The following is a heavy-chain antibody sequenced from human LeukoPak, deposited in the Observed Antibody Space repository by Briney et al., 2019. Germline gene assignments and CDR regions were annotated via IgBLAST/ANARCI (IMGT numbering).Heavy chain of an antibody. Sequence: ASVKVSCKASGYTFTGYYMHWVRQAPGQGLEWMGWINPNSGGTNYAQKFQGWVTVTRDTSISTAYMELRRLRSDDTAVYYCARGSSGWYYFDYWGQGTLVTVSS. V-gene: IGHV1-2*04. CDR3: ARGSSGWYYFDY. J-gene: IGHJ4*02. CDR1: GYTFTGYY. D-gene: IGHD6-19*01. CDR2: INPNSGGT.